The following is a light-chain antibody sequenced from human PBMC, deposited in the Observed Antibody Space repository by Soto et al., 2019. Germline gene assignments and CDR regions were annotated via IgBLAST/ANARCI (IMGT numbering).Light chain of an antibody. CDR2: QDS. Sequence: SYELTQPPSVSVSPGQTASITCSGDKLGDKYACWYQQKPGQSPVLVIYQDSKRPSGIPERFSGSNSGNTATLTISGTQAMDEADYYCQAWDSRLGVFGGGTKLNVL. V-gene: IGLV3-1*01. J-gene: IGLJ2*01. CDR3: QAWDSRLGV. CDR1: KLGDKY.